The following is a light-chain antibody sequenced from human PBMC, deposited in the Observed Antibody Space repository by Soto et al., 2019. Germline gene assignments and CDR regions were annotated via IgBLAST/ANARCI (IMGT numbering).Light chain of an antibody. J-gene: IGLJ3*02. CDR3: ATWDDSLNGWV. CDR2: SDN. CDR1: SSNIGSNT. V-gene: IGLV1-44*01. Sequence: QSVLTQPPSASGTPGQRLTISCSGSSSNIGSNTVNWYQHLPGTAPKLLIYSDNQRPSGVPDRFSGSKSGTSASLAISGLQSEDEADYYCATWDDSLNGWVFGGGTQLTVL.